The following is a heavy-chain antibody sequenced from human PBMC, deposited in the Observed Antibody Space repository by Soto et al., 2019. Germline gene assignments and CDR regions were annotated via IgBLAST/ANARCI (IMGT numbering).Heavy chain of an antibody. D-gene: IGHD3-10*01. Sequence: SETLSLTCAVYGGSFSGYYWSWIRQPPGKGLEWIGEINHSGSTNYNPSLKSRVTISVDTSKNQFSLKLSSVTAADTAVYYCARRTYGSGSPLGYYWGQGTLVTVSS. J-gene: IGHJ4*02. CDR1: GGSFSGYY. V-gene: IGHV4-34*01. CDR3: ARRTYGSGSPLGYY. CDR2: INHSGST.